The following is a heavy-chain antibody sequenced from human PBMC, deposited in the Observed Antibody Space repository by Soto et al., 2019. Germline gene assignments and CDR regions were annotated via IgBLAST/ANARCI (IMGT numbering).Heavy chain of an antibody. J-gene: IGHJ5*02. D-gene: IGHD6-6*01. CDR1: GYTFTSYG. CDR3: ARDLGGAARPNWFDP. V-gene: IGHV1-18*01. CDR2: ISAYNGNT. Sequence: GASVKVSCKASGYTFTSYGISWVRQAPGQGLEWMGWISAYNGNTNYAQKLQGRVTMTTDTSTSTAYMELRSLRSDDTAVYYCARDLGGAARPNWFDPWDQGTLVTVSS.